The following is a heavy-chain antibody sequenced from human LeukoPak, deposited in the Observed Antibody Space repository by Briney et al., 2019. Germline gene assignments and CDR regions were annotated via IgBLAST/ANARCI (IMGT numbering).Heavy chain of an antibody. V-gene: IGHV3-21*01. CDR3: ARSVGGVVIIAIFDY. J-gene: IGHJ4*02. CDR1: GFTFSSYS. Sequence: PGGSLRLSCAASGFTFSSYSMNWVRQAPGKGLEWVSSISSSSSYIYYADSVKGRFTISRDNAKNSLYLQMNSLRAEDTAVYYCARSVGGVVIIAIFDYWGQGTLVTVSS. D-gene: IGHD3-3*01. CDR2: ISSSSSYI.